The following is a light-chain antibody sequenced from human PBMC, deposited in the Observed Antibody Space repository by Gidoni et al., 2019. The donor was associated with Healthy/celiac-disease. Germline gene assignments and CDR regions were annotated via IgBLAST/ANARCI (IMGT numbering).Light chain of an antibody. V-gene: IGKV3-15*01. J-gene: IGKJ1*01. CDR3: QQYNNWPPGT. CDR2: GAS. CDR1: QSVSSN. Sequence: ELVMTQSPATLSVSPGERATISCRASQSVSSNLAWYQQKPGQAPRLLIYGASTRATAIPARFSGSGSWTEFTLTISSLQSEDFAVYYCQQYNNWPPGTFGQGTKVEIK.